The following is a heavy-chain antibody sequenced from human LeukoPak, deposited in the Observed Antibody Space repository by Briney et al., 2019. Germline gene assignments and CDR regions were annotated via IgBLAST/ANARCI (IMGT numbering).Heavy chain of an antibody. D-gene: IGHD3-9*01. J-gene: IGHJ4*02. CDR3: ARQADYNVLTGYFKGHLDY. V-gene: IGHV5-51*01. CDR1: GYSFNTYW. CDR2: IYPGDSDT. Sequence: GEALKISCKGSGYSFNTYWIAWVRQMPGKGLEWRGIIYPGDSDTRYSPSFQGQVTISADESISTAYLHWSSLKASDTAMYYCARQADYNVLTGYFKGHLDYWGQGTLVTVSS.